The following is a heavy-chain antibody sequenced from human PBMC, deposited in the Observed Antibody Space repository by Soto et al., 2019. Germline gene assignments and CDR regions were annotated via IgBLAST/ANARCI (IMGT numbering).Heavy chain of an antibody. V-gene: IGHV4-59*01. CDR2: IYYSGST. CDR3: ARGLRYFDWLSPFDY. CDR1: GGSISSYY. Sequence: PSETLSLTCTVSGGSISSYYWSWIRQPPGKGLEWIGYIYYSGSTNYNPSLKSRVTISVDTSKNQFSLKLSSVTAADTAVYYCARGLRYFDWLSPFDYWGQGTLVTVSS. D-gene: IGHD3-9*01. J-gene: IGHJ4*02.